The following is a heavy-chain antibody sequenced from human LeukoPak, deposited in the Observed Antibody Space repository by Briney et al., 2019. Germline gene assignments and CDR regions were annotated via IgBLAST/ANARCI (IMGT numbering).Heavy chain of an antibody. J-gene: IGHJ5*02. D-gene: IGHD3-10*01. V-gene: IGHV3-30*02. CDR2: IRYDGSHK. Sequence: GGSLGLSCAASGFTFSAYGMHWVRQAPGKGLEWVAFIRYDGSHKYYPDSVKGRFTISRDDSKYTLYLQMNSLRAEDTAVYYCAKDLLRDRWFGESWGQGTLVTVSS. CDR1: GFTFSAYG. CDR3: AKDLLRDRWFGES.